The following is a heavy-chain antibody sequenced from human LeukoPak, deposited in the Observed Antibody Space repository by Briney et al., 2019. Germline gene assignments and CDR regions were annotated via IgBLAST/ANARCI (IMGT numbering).Heavy chain of an antibody. Sequence: SETLSLTCAVYGGSFSGYYWSWIRQPPGKGLEWIGEINHSGSTNYNPSLKGRVTISVDTSKNQFSLKLSSVTAADTAVYYCARDTYYYDSRGYKYYFDYGGQGTLVTVSS. CDR2: INHSGST. J-gene: IGHJ4*02. D-gene: IGHD3-22*01. V-gene: IGHV4-34*01. CDR1: GGSFSGYY. CDR3: ARDTYYYDSRGYKYYFDY.